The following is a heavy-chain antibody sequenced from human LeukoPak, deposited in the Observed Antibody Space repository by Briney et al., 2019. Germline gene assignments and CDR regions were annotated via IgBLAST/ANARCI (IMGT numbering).Heavy chain of an antibody. CDR1: GGSIRSYY. D-gene: IGHD6-19*01. CDR3: ATSSGWYERNTWGGWFDP. Sequence: SETLSLTCSVSGGSIRSYYWNWIRQPPGKGLEGIGYIYYSGSTNYNPSLKSRVSISVDTSKNKFSMKLRSVTAADTAVYYCATSSGWYERNTWGGWFDPWGQGTLVTVSS. CDR2: IYYSGST. V-gene: IGHV4-59*01. J-gene: IGHJ5*02.